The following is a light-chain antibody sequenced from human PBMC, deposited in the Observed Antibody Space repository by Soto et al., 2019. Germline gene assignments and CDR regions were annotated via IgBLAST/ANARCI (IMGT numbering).Light chain of an antibody. CDR1: QSVDSH. CDR2: AAS. Sequence: EIVLTQSPASLSLYPGERATLSCRASQSVDSHLVWYQQKPGQAPRLLIFAASNRATGIPVRFSGSGSGKDITLAINRLEADDSAVYYCQQRSEWPITFGQGTRLEIK. J-gene: IGKJ5*01. V-gene: IGKV3-11*01. CDR3: QQRSEWPIT.